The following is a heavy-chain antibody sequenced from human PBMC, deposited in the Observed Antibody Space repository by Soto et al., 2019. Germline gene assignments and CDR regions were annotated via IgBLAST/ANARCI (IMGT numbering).Heavy chain of an antibody. CDR3: ALALGPTTGFDY. CDR2: IFNSGTT. J-gene: IGHJ4*02. CDR1: GASTVSHYH. Sequence: SETLSLTCSVSGASTVSHYHLTWIRQPPGKGLEWMGYIFNSGTTFYNPSLTSRLSISMDTSGNHFSLELRSVTAADTAVYYCALALGPTTGFDYWGQGTLVTVSS. V-gene: IGHV4-31*02. D-gene: IGHD1-26*01.